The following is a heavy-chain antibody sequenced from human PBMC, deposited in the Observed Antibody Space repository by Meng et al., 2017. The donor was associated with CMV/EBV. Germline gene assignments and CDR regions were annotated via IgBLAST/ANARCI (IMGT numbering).Heavy chain of an antibody. Sequence: GVLKISGAASGFTFDDYTMHWVRQAPGKGLEWVSLISWDGGSTYYADSVKGRFTISRDNSKNSLYLQMNSLRTEDTALYYCAKEVFGTEGATYFDYWGQGTLVTVSS. CDR1: GFTFDDYT. J-gene: IGHJ4*02. V-gene: IGHV3-43*01. CDR3: AKEVFGTEGATYFDY. CDR2: ISWDGGST. D-gene: IGHD1-1*01.